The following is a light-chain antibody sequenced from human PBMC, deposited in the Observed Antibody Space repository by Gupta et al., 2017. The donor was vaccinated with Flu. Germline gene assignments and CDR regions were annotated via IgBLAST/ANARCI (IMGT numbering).Light chain of an antibody. CDR2: DVS. V-gene: IGLV2-14*03. CDR1: SRDVGDYKY. J-gene: IGLJ1*01. CDR3: KAYIRTSIPWV. Sequence: QSALTQPPALSRCPGPPITISCTGASRDVGDYKYVSWYQHHPGKAPKLIIYDVSNRPSGVSKRFSGSKFGNTASLTIYGVQAGDEADYYCKAYIRTSIPWVFGSGTKVTV.